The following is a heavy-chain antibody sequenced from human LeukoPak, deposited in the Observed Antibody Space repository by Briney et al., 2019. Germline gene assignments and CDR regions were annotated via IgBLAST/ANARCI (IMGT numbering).Heavy chain of an antibody. CDR2: IYYSGST. V-gene: IGHV4-59*01. J-gene: IGHJ4*02. CDR3: ARASVLLSADY. Sequence: PSETLSLTCTVSGGSISSYYWSWIRQPPGKGLEWIGCIYYSGSTNYNPSFKSRVTISVDTSKNQFSLKLSSVTAADTAVYYCARASVLLSADYWGQGTLVTVSS. D-gene: IGHD3-16*01. CDR1: GGSISSYY.